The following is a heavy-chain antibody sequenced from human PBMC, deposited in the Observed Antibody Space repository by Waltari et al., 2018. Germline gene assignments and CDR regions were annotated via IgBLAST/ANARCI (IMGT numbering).Heavy chain of an antibody. CDR1: GLSLRNYW. Sequence: EVQLVESGGGLAQPGGSLTLACAASGLSLRNYWMTWVRQASGKGPEWVANIKQDGSEKYYMDSVKGRFTISRDNAKNSLYLQMNNLRVEDTAVYYCTRGGRDSSWYWRDWGQGTLVTVSS. CDR3: TRGGRDSSWYWRD. D-gene: IGHD6-13*01. V-gene: IGHV3-7*01. CDR2: IKQDGSEK. J-gene: IGHJ4*02.